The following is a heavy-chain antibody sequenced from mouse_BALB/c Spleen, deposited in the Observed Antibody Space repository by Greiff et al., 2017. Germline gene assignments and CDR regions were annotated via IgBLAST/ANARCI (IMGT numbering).Heavy chain of an antibody. CDR3: ARKGLRHAMDY. J-gene: IGHJ4*01. Sequence: QVQLKQSGAELVRPGTSVKVSCKASGYAFTNYLIEWVKQRPGQGLEWIGVINPGSGGTNYNEKFKGKATLTADKSSSTAYMQLSSLTSDDSAVYFCARKGLRHAMDYWGQGTSVTVSS. V-gene: IGHV1-54*01. D-gene: IGHD2-4*01. CDR2: INPGSGGT. CDR1: GYAFTNYL.